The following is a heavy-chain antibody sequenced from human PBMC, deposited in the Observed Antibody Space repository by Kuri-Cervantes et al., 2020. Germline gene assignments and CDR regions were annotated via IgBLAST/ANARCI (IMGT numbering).Heavy chain of an antibody. CDR2: ISGSGGST. Sequence: GESLKISCVVSGFTFSNYAMSWVRQAPGKGLEWVSAISGSGGSTYYADSVKGRFTISRDNAKNSLYLQMNSLRAEDTAVYYCARDAYGSYFRRYGMDVWGQGTTVTVSS. D-gene: IGHD1-26*01. CDR3: ARDAYGSYFRRYGMDV. J-gene: IGHJ6*02. V-gene: IGHV3-23*01. CDR1: GFTFSNYA.